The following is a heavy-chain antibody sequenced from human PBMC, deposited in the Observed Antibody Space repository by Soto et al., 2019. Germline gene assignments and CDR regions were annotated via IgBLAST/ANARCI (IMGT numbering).Heavy chain of an antibody. CDR2: IRQDGSKK. Sequence: SLRLSCAASGFTFSNYWMTWVRQAPGMGLEWVANIRQDGSKKYYVDSVKGRFTISRDNAKNSLYLQMNSLRAEDTAMYYCARGSYYDSSGYYYDALDIWGQGTTVT. V-gene: IGHV3-7*01. J-gene: IGHJ3*02. CDR1: GFTFSNYW. CDR3: ARGSYYDSSGYYYDALDI. D-gene: IGHD3-22*01.